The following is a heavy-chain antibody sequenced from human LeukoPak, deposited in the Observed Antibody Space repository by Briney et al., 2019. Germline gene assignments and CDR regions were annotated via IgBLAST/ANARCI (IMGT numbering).Heavy chain of an antibody. V-gene: IGHV4-34*01. CDR3: ARQNDYYAFDI. D-gene: IGHD4-11*01. J-gene: IGHJ3*02. CDR2: IYHSGST. Sequence: SETLSLTCAVYGGSFSGYYWSWLRQPPGKGLEWIGEIYHSGSTNYNPSLKSRVTISVDKSKNQFSLKLSSVTAADTAVYYCARQNDYYAFDIWGQGTMVTVSS. CDR1: GGSFSGYY.